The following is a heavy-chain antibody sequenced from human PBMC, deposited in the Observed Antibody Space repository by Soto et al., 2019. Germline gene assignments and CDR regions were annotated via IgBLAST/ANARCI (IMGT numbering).Heavy chain of an antibody. CDR3: AGNTCGCDCYSCFYGMDV. CDR1: GGTFSSYA. V-gene: IGHV1-69*06. J-gene: IGHJ6*02. CDR2: IIPIFGTA. Sequence: GASVKVSCKASGGTFSSYAISWVRQAPGQGLEWMGGIIPIFGTANYAQKFQGSVTITADKSTSTAYMELSSLRSEDTAVYYCAGNTCGCDCYSCFYGMDVWGQGTTVTVYS. D-gene: IGHD2-21*02.